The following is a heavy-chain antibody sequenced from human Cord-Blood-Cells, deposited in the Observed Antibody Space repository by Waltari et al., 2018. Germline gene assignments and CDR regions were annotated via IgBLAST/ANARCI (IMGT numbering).Heavy chain of an antibody. J-gene: IGHJ4*02. CDR1: GYSISSGYS. D-gene: IGHD6-19*01. CDR2: IYHSGST. V-gene: IGHV4-38-2*01. Sequence: QVQLQESGPGLVKPSETLSLTCAVSGYSISSGYSWGWIRQPPGKGLEWIGSIYHSGSTYYNPSLKSRVTISVDTSKNQFSLKLSSVTAADTAVYYCARGRIGPWLVRYYFDYWGQGTLVTVSS. CDR3: ARGRIGPWLVRYYFDY.